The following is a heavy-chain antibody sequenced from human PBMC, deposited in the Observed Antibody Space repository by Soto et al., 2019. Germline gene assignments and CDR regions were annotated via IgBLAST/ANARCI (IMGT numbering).Heavy chain of an antibody. V-gene: IGHV1-69*01. J-gene: IGHJ3*02. CDR3: ATKAESYGFDI. D-gene: IGHD3-10*01. Sequence: QVQLVQSGAEVKKPGSSVKVSCKASGGTFSNYAINWVRQAPGQGLEWMGGFIPIFDASTYAQSFRGRVTITADESTTTAYMEMIDLRSEDTAMYYCATKAESYGFDIWGQGTLVTVSS. CDR1: GGTFSNYA. CDR2: FIPIFDAS.